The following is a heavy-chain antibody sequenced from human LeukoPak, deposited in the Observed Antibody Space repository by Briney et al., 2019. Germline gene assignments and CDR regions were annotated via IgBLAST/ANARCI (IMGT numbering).Heavy chain of an antibody. D-gene: IGHD2-15*01. CDR2: IYYSGST. CDR3: AREIPGYSTLDV. CDR1: GGSISSGGYY. V-gene: IGHV4-31*01. Sequence: SETLSLTCTVSGGSISSGGYYWSWIRRHPGKGLEWIGYIYYSGSTYYNPSLKSQVTISVDTSKNQFSLKLSSVTAADTAVYYCAREIPGYSTLDVWGQGTTVTVSS. J-gene: IGHJ6*02.